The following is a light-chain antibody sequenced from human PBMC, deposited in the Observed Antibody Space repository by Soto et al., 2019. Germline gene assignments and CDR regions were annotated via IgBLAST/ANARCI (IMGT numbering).Light chain of an antibody. CDR3: QRSYGSPPWT. CDR1: QTISIF. Sequence: DIQMTQYPSSLSASVGDRVTITCRASQTISIFLNWYQQTPGKAPKLLIYGAYTLQGGVPSRFSRSVSGTDFTLTISRLQPEDFATYYCQRSYGSPPWTFGQGTKVDI. J-gene: IGKJ1*01. V-gene: IGKV1-39*01. CDR2: GAY.